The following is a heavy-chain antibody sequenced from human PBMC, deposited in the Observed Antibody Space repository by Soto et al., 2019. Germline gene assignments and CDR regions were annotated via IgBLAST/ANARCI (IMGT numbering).Heavy chain of an antibody. D-gene: IGHD1-26*01. J-gene: IGHJ4*02. Sequence: PGGSLRLSCAASGSTFSSYAMSWVRQAPGKGLEWASAISGSGGSTYYADSVKGRFTISRDNSKNTLYLQMNSLRAEDAAVYFCARYSGSYPSYYFDYWGQGTLVTVSS. CDR1: GSTFSSYA. CDR3: ARYSGSYPSYYFDY. CDR2: ISGSGGST. V-gene: IGHV3-23*01.